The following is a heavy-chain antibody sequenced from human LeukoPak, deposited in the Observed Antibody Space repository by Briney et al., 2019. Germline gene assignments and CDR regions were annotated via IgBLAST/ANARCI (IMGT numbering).Heavy chain of an antibody. CDR1: GFTFSSYG. D-gene: IGHD3-3*01. CDR2: IRYDGSNK. Sequence: GGSLRLSCAASGFTFSSYGMHWVRQAPGKGLEWVAFIRYDGSNKYYADSVKGRFTISRDNSKNTLYLQMNSLRAEDTAVYYCADTNYDFWSGYSDYWGQGTLVTVSS. CDR3: ADTNYDFWSGYSDY. J-gene: IGHJ4*02. V-gene: IGHV3-30*02.